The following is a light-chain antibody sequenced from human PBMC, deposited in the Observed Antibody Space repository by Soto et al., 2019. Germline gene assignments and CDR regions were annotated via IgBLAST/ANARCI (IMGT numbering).Light chain of an antibody. CDR2: DVS. Sequence: QSALTQPASVSGSTGQSITISRTGTSSDVGGYNYVSWYQQHPGKAPKLMIYDVSNRPSGVSNRFSGSKSGNTASLTISGLQAEDEADYYCSSYTSSSTYVFGTGTQLTVL. J-gene: IGLJ1*01. CDR3: SSYTSSSTYV. CDR1: SSDVGGYNY. V-gene: IGLV2-14*01.